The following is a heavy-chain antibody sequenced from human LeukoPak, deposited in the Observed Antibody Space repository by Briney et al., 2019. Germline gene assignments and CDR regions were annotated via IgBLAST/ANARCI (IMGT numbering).Heavy chain of an antibody. CDR1: GFTFSSYS. V-gene: IGHV3-21*01. D-gene: IGHD6-19*01. CDR3: ARGQSSGWYFSDY. Sequence: GGSLRLSCAASGFTFSSYSMNWVRQAPGKGLEWVSSISSSSSYIYYADSVKGRFTISRDNAKNSLYLQMNSLRAEDTAVYYCARGQSSGWYFSDYWGQGTLVTVSS. CDR2: ISSSSSYI. J-gene: IGHJ4*02.